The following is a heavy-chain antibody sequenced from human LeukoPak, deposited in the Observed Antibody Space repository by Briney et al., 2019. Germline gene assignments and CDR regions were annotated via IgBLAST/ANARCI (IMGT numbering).Heavy chain of an antibody. V-gene: IGHV3-48*02. CDR1: GFTSSSYG. J-gene: IGHJ4*02. CDR2: ISSSSSPI. D-gene: IGHD6-13*01. CDR3: ARDHYSRNDY. Sequence: GKSLRLSCAASGFTSSSYGMHWVRQAPGKGLEWLSYISSSSSPIYYADSVKGRFTISRDDAKNSLYLQMNSLRDEDTAVYYCARDHYSRNDYWGQGTLVTVSS.